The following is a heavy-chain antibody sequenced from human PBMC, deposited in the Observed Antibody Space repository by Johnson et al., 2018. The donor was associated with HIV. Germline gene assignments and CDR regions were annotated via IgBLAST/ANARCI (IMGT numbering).Heavy chain of an antibody. J-gene: IGHJ3*02. Sequence: QVQLVESGGGVVQPWWSLRLSCAASGFTFSNYGMAWVRQAPGKGLEWVTVISFAGDNKYYVDSVKGRFTISRDNAKNSLYLQMNSLRAEDTAVYYCARELISSGWMSEDAFDIWGQGTMVTVSS. CDR2: ISFAGDNK. CDR1: GFTFSNYG. CDR3: ARELISSGWMSEDAFDI. V-gene: IGHV3-33*08. D-gene: IGHD6-19*01.